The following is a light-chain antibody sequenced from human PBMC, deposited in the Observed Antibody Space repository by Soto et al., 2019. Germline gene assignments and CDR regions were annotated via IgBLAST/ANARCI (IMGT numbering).Light chain of an antibody. CDR1: QSVSSY. CDR3: QQRSNWPPPLT. Sequence: EVVLTQSPAILSLSPGERATLSCRASQSVSSYLAWYQQKPGQAPRLLIYDASNRATGIPARFSGSRSGTDFTLTIRSLEPEDFAVYYCQQRSNWPPPLTFGGGTKVEIK. V-gene: IGKV3-11*01. CDR2: DAS. J-gene: IGKJ4*01.